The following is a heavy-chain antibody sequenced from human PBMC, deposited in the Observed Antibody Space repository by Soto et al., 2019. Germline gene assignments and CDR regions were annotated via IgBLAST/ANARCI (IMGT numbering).Heavy chain of an antibody. V-gene: IGHV3-23*01. CDR3: ATGRGLYYYYGMDV. D-gene: IGHD3-10*01. CDR2: ISGSGGRT. J-gene: IGHJ6*02. CDR1: GFTFSSYA. Sequence: PGGSLRLSCAASGFTFSSYAMSWVRQAPGKGLEWGSAISGSGGRTYYADSVKGRFTISRDNSKNTLYLQMNSLRAEDTAVYYCATGRGLYYYYGMDVWGQGTTVTVSS.